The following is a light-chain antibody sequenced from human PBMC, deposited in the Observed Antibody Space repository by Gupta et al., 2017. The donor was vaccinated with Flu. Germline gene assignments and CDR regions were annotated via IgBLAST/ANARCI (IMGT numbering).Light chain of an antibody. CDR3: SSFKRSITLVV. V-gene: IGLV2-14*03. CDR1: SSDSNGYKY. Sequence: ITIACTGTSSDSNGYKYVSWYQQHPGKAPKRIMCDGSKRPTGVSSRFSGSKSDNTASLNISGLQAEDEAEYYCSSFKRSITLVVFGGGTKLTVL. CDR2: DGS. J-gene: IGLJ2*01.